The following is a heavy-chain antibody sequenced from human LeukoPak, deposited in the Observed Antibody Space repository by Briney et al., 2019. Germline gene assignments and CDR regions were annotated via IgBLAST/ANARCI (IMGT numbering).Heavy chain of an antibody. CDR3: ATVYYYDSSGYYYFDY. D-gene: IGHD3-22*01. CDR2: FDPEDGET. J-gene: IGHJ4*02. Sequence: GASVKVSCKVSGYTPTELSMHWVRQAPGKGLEWMGGFDPEDGETIYAQKFQGRVTMTEDTSTDTAYMELSSLRSEDTAVYYCATVYYYDSSGYYYFDYWGQGTLVTVSS. V-gene: IGHV1-24*01. CDR1: GYTPTELS.